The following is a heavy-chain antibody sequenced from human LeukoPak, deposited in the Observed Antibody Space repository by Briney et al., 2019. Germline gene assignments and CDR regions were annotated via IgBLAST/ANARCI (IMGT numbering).Heavy chain of an antibody. CDR1: GGSISNYY. Sequence: SETLSLTCTVSGGSISNYYWSWFRQPPGKALEWIGYIYYSGNTDYNPSLKSRLTISVDTPKNHFSLRLSSVTAADTAVYYCARHSETCSGDYCLLDYFDYWGRGTLVTVSS. D-gene: IGHD3-22*01. CDR2: IYYSGNT. CDR3: ARHSETCSGDYCLLDYFDY. J-gene: IGHJ4*02. V-gene: IGHV4-59*08.